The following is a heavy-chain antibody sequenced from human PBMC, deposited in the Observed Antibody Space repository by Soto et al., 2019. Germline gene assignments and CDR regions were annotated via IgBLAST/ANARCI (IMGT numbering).Heavy chain of an antibody. V-gene: IGHV3-11*01. J-gene: IGHJ2*01. CDR3: AAGAGYFDL. CDR2: ISGSGGDK. Sequence: QVQLVESGGGLVKPGGSLRLSCAASGLLFSDYFITWVRQAPGRGLEWVSKISGSGGDKYYADSVEGRFTIYRDNAKNSVYLRMNSLRAEDTAVYYCAAGAGYFDLWGRGTLVTVSS. CDR1: GLLFSDYF.